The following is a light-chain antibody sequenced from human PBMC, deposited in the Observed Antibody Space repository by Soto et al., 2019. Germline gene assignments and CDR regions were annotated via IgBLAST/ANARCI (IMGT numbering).Light chain of an antibody. Sequence: QITQSPSSLSGYVPPTATITFRSIQGISNYLAWYQQKPGKVPKLLIYAASTLQSGVPSRFRGSGSGTDFTLTISSLQTEDVATYYCKKYNSAPQTFGGGTKVDIK. V-gene: IGKV1-27*01. J-gene: IGKJ4*01. CDR3: KKYNSAPQT. CDR2: AAS. CDR1: QGISNY.